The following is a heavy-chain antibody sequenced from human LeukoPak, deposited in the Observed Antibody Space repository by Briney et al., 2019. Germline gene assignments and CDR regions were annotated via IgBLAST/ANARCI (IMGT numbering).Heavy chain of an antibody. Sequence: GGSLRLSCAASGFTFSSYAMSWVRQAPGKGLEWVGFIRSKAYGGTTEYAASVKGRFTISRDDSKSIAYLQMNSLKTEDTAVYYCTRVGGGHDSSGYYPNDYWGQGTLVTVSS. CDR3: TRVGGGHDSSGYYPNDY. J-gene: IGHJ4*02. CDR2: IRSKAYGGTT. V-gene: IGHV3-49*04. D-gene: IGHD3-22*01. CDR1: GFTFSSYA.